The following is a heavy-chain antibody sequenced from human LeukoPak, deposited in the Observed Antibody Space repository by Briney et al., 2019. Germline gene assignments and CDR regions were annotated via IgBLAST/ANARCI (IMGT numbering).Heavy chain of an antibody. D-gene: IGHD6-13*01. V-gene: IGHV4-30-4*08. Sequence: SQTLSLTCTVSGGSISSGDYYWGWIRQPPGKGLEWIGYIYYSGSTYYNPSLKSRVTISVDTSKNQFSLKLSSVTAADTAVYYCASLYSSSWSDFDYWGQGTLVTVSS. CDR2: IYYSGST. CDR3: ASLYSSSWSDFDY. CDR1: GGSISSGDYY. J-gene: IGHJ4*02.